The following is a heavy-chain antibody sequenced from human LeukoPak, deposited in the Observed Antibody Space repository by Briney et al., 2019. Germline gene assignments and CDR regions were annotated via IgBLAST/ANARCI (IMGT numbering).Heavy chain of an antibody. CDR1: GGTFSSYA. CDR2: IIPIFGTA. D-gene: IGHD5-12*01. V-gene: IGHV1-69*06. CDR3: ARDREGGSGYIDPVFDY. J-gene: IGHJ4*02. Sequence: ASVKVSCKASGGTFSSYAISWVRQAPGQGLEWMGGIIPIFGTANYAQKFQGRVTITADRSTSTAYMELSSLRSEDTAVYYCARDREGGSGYIDPVFDYWGQGTLVTVSS.